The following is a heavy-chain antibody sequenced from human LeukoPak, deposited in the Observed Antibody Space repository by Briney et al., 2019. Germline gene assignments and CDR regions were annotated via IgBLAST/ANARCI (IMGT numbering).Heavy chain of an antibody. D-gene: IGHD3-22*01. J-gene: IGHJ4*02. CDR1: GFTFSSYW. CDR2: IKQDGSEK. Sequence: PGGSLRLSCAASGFTFSSYWMSWVRQAPGKGLEWVANIKQDGSEKYYVDSVKGRFTISRDNSKNTLYLQMNSLRAEDTAVYYCAKDLYYYDSSGYYLSLDYWGQGTLVTVSS. CDR3: AKDLYYYDSSGYYLSLDY. V-gene: IGHV3-7*01.